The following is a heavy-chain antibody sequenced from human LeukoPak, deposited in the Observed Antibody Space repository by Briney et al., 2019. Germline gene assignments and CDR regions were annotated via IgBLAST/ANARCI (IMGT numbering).Heavy chain of an antibody. CDR2: IYYSGST. V-gene: IGHV4-30-4*08. D-gene: IGHD3-22*01. Sequence: SQTLSLTCTVSGGSISSGDYYWSWIRQPPGKGLEWIGYIYYSGSTYYNPSLKSRVTMSADTSKNQFSLKLRSVTAADTAVYYCARGYYDSSGYYLFDYWGQGTLVTVSS. J-gene: IGHJ4*02. CDR1: GGSISSGDYY. CDR3: ARGYYDSSGYYLFDY.